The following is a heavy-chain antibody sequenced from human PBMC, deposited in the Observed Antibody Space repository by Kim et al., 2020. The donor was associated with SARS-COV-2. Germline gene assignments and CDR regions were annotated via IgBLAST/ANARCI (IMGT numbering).Heavy chain of an antibody. CDR1: GFTFSSYG. V-gene: IGHV3-33*05. D-gene: IGHD2-2*01. J-gene: IGHJ6*02. Sequence: GGSLRLSCAASGFTFSSYGMHWVRQAPGKGLEWVAVISHDGSNKYYADSVKGRFTISRDNSKNTLYLQMNSLRAEDTAVYYCARGGDCSSTSCYAGFLSAFYYYYGMDVWGQGTTVTVSS. CDR3: ARGGDCSSTSCYAGFLSAFYYYYGMDV. CDR2: ISHDGSNK.